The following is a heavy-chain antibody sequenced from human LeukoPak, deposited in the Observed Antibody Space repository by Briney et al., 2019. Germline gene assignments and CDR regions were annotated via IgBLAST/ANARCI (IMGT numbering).Heavy chain of an antibody. CDR3: ATMTTVTLDDAFDI. J-gene: IGHJ3*02. V-gene: IGHV3-33*01. D-gene: IGHD4-17*01. CDR2: IWYDGSNK. CDR1: GFTFSSYG. Sequence: GRSLRLSCAASGFTFSSYGMHWVRQAPGKGLEWVAVIWYDGSNKYYADSVKGRFTISRDNSKNTLYLQMNSLRAEDTAVYYCATMTTVTLDDAFDIWGQGTMVTVSS.